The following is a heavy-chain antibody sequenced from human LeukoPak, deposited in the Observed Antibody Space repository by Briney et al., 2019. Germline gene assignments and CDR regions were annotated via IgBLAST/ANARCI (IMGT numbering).Heavy chain of an antibody. CDR2: IYYSGST. V-gene: IGHV4-59*01. D-gene: IGHD1-7*01. Sequence: SETLSLTCTVSGGSISTYYWSWIRQPPGKGPEWIGYIYYSGSTNYNPSLKSRATISADTSKNQFSLKLSSVTAADTAVYYCVRDRELNYWGQGTLVTVSS. J-gene: IGHJ4*02. CDR3: VRDRELNY. CDR1: GGSISTYY.